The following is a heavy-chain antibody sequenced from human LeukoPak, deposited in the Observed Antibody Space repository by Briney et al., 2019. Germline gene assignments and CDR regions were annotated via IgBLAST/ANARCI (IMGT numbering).Heavy chain of an antibody. J-gene: IGHJ5*02. CDR2: IIPIFGTA. D-gene: IGHD3-22*01. V-gene: IGHV1-69*13. Sequence: SVKVSCKASGGTFSSYAISWVRQAPGQGLEWMGGIIPIFGTANYAQKFQGRVTITADESTSTAYMELSSLRSEDTAVYYCAFSSGYYYLGVIGVEYNWFDPWGEGALVSVSS. CDR3: AFSSGYYYLGVIGVEYNWFDP. CDR1: GGTFSSYA.